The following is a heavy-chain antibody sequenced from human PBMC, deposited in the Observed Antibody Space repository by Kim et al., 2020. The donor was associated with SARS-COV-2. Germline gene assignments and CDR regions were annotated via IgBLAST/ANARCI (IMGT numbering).Heavy chain of an antibody. Sequence: SETLSLTCTVSGGSISSSSYYWGWIRQPPGKGLEWIGSIYYSGSTYYNPSLKSRVTISVDTSKNQFSLKLSSVTAADTAVYYCARHASRSMRFGELFRYPLNWFDPWGQGTLVTVSS. D-gene: IGHD3-10*01. V-gene: IGHV4-39*01. J-gene: IGHJ5*02. CDR1: GGSISSSSYY. CDR3: ARHASRSMRFGELFRYPLNWFDP. CDR2: IYYSGST.